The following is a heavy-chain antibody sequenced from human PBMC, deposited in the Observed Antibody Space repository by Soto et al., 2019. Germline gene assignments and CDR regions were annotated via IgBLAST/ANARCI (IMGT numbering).Heavy chain of an antibody. D-gene: IGHD3-9*01. CDR3: AGIDSIYFDY. CDR1: GGSISSGGYY. CDR2: IYYSGST. J-gene: IGHJ4*02. V-gene: IGHV4-30-4*08. Sequence: SETLSLTCTVSGGSISSGGYYWSWIRQHPGKGLEWIGYIYYSGSTYYNPSLKSRVTISVDTSKNQFSLKLSSVTAADTAVYYCAGIDSIYFDYWGQGTLVTVSS.